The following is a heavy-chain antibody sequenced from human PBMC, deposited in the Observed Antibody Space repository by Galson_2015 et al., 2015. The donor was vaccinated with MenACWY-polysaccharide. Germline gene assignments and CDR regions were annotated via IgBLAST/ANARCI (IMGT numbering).Heavy chain of an antibody. V-gene: IGHV2-5*02. D-gene: IGHD6-13*01. J-gene: IGHJ6*03. Sequence: PALVKPTQTLTLTCTFSGFSLSTSGVGVGWIRQPPGKALEWLALIYWDDDKRYSPSLKSRLTITKDTSKNQVVLTMTNMDPVDTATYYCAHRAAARRGPYYYYYMDVWGKGTTVTVSS. CDR1: GFSLSTSGVG. CDR2: IYWDDDK. CDR3: AHRAAARRGPYYYYYMDV.